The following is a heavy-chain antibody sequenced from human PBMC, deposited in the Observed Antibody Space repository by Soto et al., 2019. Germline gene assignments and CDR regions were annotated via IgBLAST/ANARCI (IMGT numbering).Heavy chain of an antibody. CDR3: QGGRYGDY. Sequence: QVHLVQSGAEVKKPGASVKVSCKASGYTFTSYGITWVRQAPGQGLEWMGWISAHNGNTDYAQKLQGRVIVTRDTSTSTAYMELRSLISDDTAVYYCQGGRYGDYWGQGALVTVSS. J-gene: IGHJ4*02. D-gene: IGHD1-1*01. CDR2: ISAHNGNT. CDR1: GYTFTSYG. V-gene: IGHV1-18*01.